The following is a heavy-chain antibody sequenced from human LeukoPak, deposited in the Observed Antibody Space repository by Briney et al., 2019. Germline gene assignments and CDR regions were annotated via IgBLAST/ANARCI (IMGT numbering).Heavy chain of an antibody. V-gene: IGHV3-30*18. CDR1: GFTFSSYG. CDR3: AKGGKAVAGFDY. D-gene: IGHD6-19*01. Sequence: GGSLRLSCAASGFTFSSYGMHWVRQAPGKGLEWVAVISYDGSNKYYADSVKGRFTISRDNSKNTLYLQMNSLRAEDTAVYYCAKGGKAVAGFDYWGQGTLVTVSS. J-gene: IGHJ4*02. CDR2: ISYDGSNK.